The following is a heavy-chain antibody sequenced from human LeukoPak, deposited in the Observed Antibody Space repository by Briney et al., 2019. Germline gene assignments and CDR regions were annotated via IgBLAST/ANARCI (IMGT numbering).Heavy chain of an antibody. J-gene: IGHJ4*02. CDR1: GFTFRSYG. V-gene: IGHV3-30*18. Sequence: GGSLRLSCAASGFTFRSYGMHWVRQAPGKGLEWVAVISYDGSNKYYADSVKGRFTISRDNSKNTLYLQMNSLRAEDTAVYYCAKDPTGGTTFDYWGQGTLVTVSS. CDR3: AKDPTGGTTFDY. CDR2: ISYDGSNK. D-gene: IGHD4-17*01.